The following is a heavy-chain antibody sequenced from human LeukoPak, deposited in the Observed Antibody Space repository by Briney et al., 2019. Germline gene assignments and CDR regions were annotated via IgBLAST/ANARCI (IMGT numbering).Heavy chain of an antibody. CDR3: AREGPYGDYVSGSAFDI. CDR2: INTNTGNP. CDR1: GYTFTSYA. Sequence: ASVKVSCKASGYTFTSYAMNWVRQAPGQGLEWMGWINTNTGNPTYAQGFTGRSVFSLDTSVSTAYLQISSLKAEDTAVYYCAREGPYGDYVSGSAFDIWGQGTMVTVSS. D-gene: IGHD4-17*01. V-gene: IGHV7-4-1*02. J-gene: IGHJ3*02.